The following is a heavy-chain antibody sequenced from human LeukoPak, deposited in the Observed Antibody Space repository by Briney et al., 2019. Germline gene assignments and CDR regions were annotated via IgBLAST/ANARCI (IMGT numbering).Heavy chain of an antibody. J-gene: IGHJ5*02. CDR2: ISSSGSTI. D-gene: IGHD4-17*01. Sequence: GGSLRLSCAASGFTFSDYYMSWIRQAPGKGLEWVSYISSSGSTIYYADSVKGRFTISRDNAKNSLYLQMNSLRAEDTAVYYCARERDYGDSAFDPWGQGTLVTVSS. CDR1: GFTFSDYY. V-gene: IGHV3-11*01. CDR3: ARERDYGDSAFDP.